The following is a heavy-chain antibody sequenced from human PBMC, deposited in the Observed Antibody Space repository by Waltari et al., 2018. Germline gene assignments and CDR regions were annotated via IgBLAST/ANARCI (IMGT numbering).Heavy chain of an antibody. CDR2: INHSGST. CDR1: GGSFRGYY. CDR3: ARMRYYDSSDSFDY. V-gene: IGHV4-34*01. J-gene: IGHJ4*02. Sequence: QVQLQQWGAGLLKPSETLSLTCAVYGGSFRGYYWSWIRQPPGKGLEWIGEINHSGSTNYNPSLKSRVTISVDTSKNQFSLKLSSVTAADTAVYYCARMRYYDSSDSFDYWGQGTLVTVSS. D-gene: IGHD3-22*01.